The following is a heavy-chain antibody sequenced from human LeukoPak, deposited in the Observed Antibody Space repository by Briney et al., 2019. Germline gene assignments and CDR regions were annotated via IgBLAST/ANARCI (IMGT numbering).Heavy chain of an antibody. V-gene: IGHV3-21*01. J-gene: IGHJ4*02. CDR2: ISISSRDI. CDR3: ARDRSPELLPYY. Sequence: PGGSLRLSCAASAFTFISDSMNWVRQVPGKGLEWGLSISISSRDIYYADPVKGRFTLSRDNAKNPLYLQMNSLRAEDTAVYYCARDRSPELLPYYWGQGTLVTVSS. D-gene: IGHD3-10*01. CDR1: AFTFISDS.